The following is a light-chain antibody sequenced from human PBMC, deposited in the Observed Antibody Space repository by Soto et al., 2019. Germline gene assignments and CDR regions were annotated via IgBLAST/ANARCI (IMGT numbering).Light chain of an antibody. CDR3: CSYAGSSTSHVV. V-gene: IGLV2-23*01. CDR2: EGS. J-gene: IGLJ2*01. CDR1: SSDVGSYNL. Sequence: ALTQPASVSGSPGQSITISCTGTSSDVGSYNLVSWYQQHPGKAPKLMIYEGSKRPSGVSNRFSGSKSGNTASLTISGLQAEDEADYYCCSYAGSSTSHVVFGGGTQLTVL.